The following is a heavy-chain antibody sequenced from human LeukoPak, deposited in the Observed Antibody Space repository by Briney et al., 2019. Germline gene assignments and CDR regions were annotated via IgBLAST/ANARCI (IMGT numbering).Heavy chain of an antibody. CDR1: GYSISSSYY. Sequence: SETLSLTCAVSGYSISSSYYWGWIRPPPGKGLEWIGSIYHSGSTYYNPSLKCRVTISVDTSKNQFSLKLSSVTAADTAVYYCARSATLRVFDIWGQGTMVTVSS. D-gene: IGHD2-15*01. CDR3: ARSATLRVFDI. V-gene: IGHV4-38-2*01. CDR2: IYHSGST. J-gene: IGHJ3*02.